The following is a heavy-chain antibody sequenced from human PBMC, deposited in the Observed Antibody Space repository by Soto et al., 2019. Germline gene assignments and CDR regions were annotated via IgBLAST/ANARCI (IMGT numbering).Heavy chain of an antibody. Sequence: SETLSLTCAVSGGSISSTGYSWNWLRQPPGKALEWIGYIPHSGSTNYHPSLKSRVTISLDTSKNQFSLKLSSVTAADTAVYYFARHETPHGDYDYWGHGTLVTVSS. CDR2: IPHSGST. CDR3: ARHETPHGDYDY. D-gene: IGHD4-17*01. J-gene: IGHJ4*01. V-gene: IGHV4-30-2*01. CDR1: GGSISSTGYS.